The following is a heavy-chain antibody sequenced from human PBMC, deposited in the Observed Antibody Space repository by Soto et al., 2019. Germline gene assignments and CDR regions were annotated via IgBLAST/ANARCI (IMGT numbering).Heavy chain of an antibody. V-gene: IGHV3-7*01. D-gene: IGHD3-10*01. CDR3: ARDSGYGSGSYVNHYLDC. Sequence: RGSLRFSCAASGFTPRIYRMGWVGQAQGNGPERLDTIQPDASEKEYVDSVKGRFTVSRDNAKNSLYLQMDSLRAEDTAVYCCARDSGYGSGSYVNHYLDCWGRGTLVTLSS. CDR2: IQPDASEK. CDR1: GFTPRIYR. J-gene: IGHJ4*01.